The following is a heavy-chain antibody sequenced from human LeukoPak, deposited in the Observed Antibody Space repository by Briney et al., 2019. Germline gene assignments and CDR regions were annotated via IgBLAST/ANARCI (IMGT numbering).Heavy chain of an antibody. V-gene: IGHV4-4*07. J-gene: IGHJ4*02. D-gene: IGHD3-3*01. CDR1: GGSISSYY. CDR3: ARDADYDFWSGYPDHYFDY. Sequence: SETLSLTCTGSGGSISSYYWSWIRQPAGKRLGWIGRIYTSGSTNYNPSLKSRVTMSVDTSKNQFSLKLSSVTAADTAVYYCARDADYDFWSGYPDHYFDYWGQGTLVTVSS. CDR2: IYTSGST.